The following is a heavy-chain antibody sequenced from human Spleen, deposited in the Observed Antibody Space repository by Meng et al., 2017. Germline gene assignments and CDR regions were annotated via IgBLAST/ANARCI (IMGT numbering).Heavy chain of an antibody. J-gene: IGHJ2*01. CDR3: ARHYRNRRYFDL. Sequence: QVQLTQWGAGLLKPSETLSLTCAVYGGSFSGYYWSWIRQPPGKGLEWIGEINHSGSTNYNPSLKSRVTISLDTSKNQFSLKLSSVTAADTAVYYCARHYRNRRYFDLWGRGTLVTVSS. CDR1: GGSFSGYY. D-gene: IGHD1-26*01. CDR2: INHSGST. V-gene: IGHV4-34*01.